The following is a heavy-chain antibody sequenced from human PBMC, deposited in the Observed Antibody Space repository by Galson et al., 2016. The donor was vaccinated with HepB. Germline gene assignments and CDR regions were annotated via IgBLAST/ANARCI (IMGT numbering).Heavy chain of an antibody. V-gene: IGHV4-34*01. CDR2: INHSGAT. J-gene: IGHJ2*01. CDR1: GGSFSGYY. CDR3: ARGGLINSYWYFDL. Sequence: ETLSLTCAVYGGSFSGYYWSWIRQPPGKGLEWVGEINHSGATNYNPSLKSRVTISVDTSKNHFSLKLTSVTAADTALYYCARGGLINSYWYFDLWGRGTLVTVSS. D-gene: IGHD3/OR15-3a*01.